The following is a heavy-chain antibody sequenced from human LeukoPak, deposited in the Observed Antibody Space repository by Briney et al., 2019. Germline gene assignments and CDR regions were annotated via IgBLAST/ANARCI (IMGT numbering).Heavy chain of an antibody. CDR3: AREPYYYGSGSYYYYYGMDV. D-gene: IGHD3-10*01. V-gene: IGHV4-4*07. CDR1: GGSISSYY. J-gene: IGHJ6*02. CDR2: IYTSGST. Sequence: SETLSLTCTVSGGSISSYYWSWIRRPAGKGLEWIGRIYTSGSTNYNPSLKSRVTMSVDTSKNQFSLKLSSVTAADTAVYYCAREPYYYGSGSYYYYYGMDVWGQGTTVTVSS.